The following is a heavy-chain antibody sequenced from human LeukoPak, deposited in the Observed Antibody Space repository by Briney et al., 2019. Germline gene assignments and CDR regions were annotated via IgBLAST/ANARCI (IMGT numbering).Heavy chain of an antibody. CDR1: GGSISSGDYY. D-gene: IGHD1-26*01. V-gene: IGHV4-30-4*08. CDR2: IYYSGST. J-gene: IGHJ4*02. Sequence: PSQTLSLTCTVSGGSISSGDYYWSWIRQPPGKGLEWIGYIYYSGSTYYNPSRKSRITISVDTSKNQFSLKLSSVTAADTAVYYCASQKWELPYYFDYWGQGTLVTVSS. CDR3: ASQKWELPYYFDY.